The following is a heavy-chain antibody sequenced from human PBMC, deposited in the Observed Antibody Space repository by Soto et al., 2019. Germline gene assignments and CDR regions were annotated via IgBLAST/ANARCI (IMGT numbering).Heavy chain of an antibody. CDR3: ARVDSSSWYPFDY. V-gene: IGHV4-59*12. CDR2: IYYRGST. D-gene: IGHD6-13*01. J-gene: IGHJ4*02. Sequence: SETLSLTCTGSGGSITSYFWSWIRQPPGKGLEWIGYIYYRGSTTYNPSLKSRVTISLDTPKKQFSLELSSVTAADTAVYYCARVDSSSWYPFDYWGQGTLVTVSS. CDR1: GGSITSYF.